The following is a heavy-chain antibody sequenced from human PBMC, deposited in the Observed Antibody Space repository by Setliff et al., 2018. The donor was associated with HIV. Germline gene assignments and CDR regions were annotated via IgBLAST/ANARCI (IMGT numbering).Heavy chain of an antibody. CDR3: ARGRDYHGSGSYWAKDV. CDR1: GYRFTGDY. V-gene: IGHV1-2*02. CDR2: VNPISGVT. J-gene: IGHJ6*02. D-gene: IGHD3-10*01. Sequence: ASVKVSCKASGYRFTGDYIHWVRQAPGQGLEWMGWVNPISGVTNDAQKFQGRVTMTRDTSISTAYMGLTRLRLDDTAIYYCARGRDYHGSGSYWAKDVWGQGTTVTVSS.